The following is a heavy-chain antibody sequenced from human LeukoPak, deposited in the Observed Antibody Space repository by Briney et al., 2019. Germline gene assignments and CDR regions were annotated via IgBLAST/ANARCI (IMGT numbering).Heavy chain of an antibody. Sequence: PSETLSLTCAVSGDSISSYYWSWIRQPPGKGLEWIGYIYYSGSTNYNPSLKSRVTISVDTSKNQFSLKLSSVTAADTAVYYCARGDGNILFDYWGQGTLVTVSS. V-gene: IGHV4-59*01. CDR2: IYYSGST. CDR1: GDSISSYY. D-gene: IGHD4-23*01. J-gene: IGHJ4*02. CDR3: ARGDGNILFDY.